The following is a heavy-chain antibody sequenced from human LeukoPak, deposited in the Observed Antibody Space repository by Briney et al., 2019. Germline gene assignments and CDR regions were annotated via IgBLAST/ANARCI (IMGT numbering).Heavy chain of an antibody. CDR1: GGSFSGYY. CDR2: INHSGST. Sequence: ASETLSLTCAVYGGSFSGYYWSWIRQPPGKGLEWIGEINHSGSTNYNPSLKSRVTISVDTSKNQFSLKLSSVTAADTAVYYCARASTYYYDSSGFFPWGQGTMVTVSS. CDR3: ARASTYYYDSSGFFP. D-gene: IGHD3-22*01. J-gene: IGHJ3*01. V-gene: IGHV4-34*01.